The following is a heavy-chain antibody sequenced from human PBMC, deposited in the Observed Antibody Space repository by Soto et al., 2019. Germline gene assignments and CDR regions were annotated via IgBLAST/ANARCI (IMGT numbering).Heavy chain of an antibody. CDR3: ARCKQKVMHCGLDV. CDR2: INYDGSNK. D-gene: IGHD2-21*01. V-gene: IGHV3-33*01. CDR1: GFIFSSYG. Sequence: QVNLVESGGGAVQRGRSLRVSCAASGFIFSSYGMHWVRQAPGKGLEWVAFINYDGSNKFYGDAVKGRFTISRDNSKNTVHLQMNSPRGEDTAVYYCARCKQKVMHCGLDVWGHGATVTVSS. J-gene: IGHJ6*02.